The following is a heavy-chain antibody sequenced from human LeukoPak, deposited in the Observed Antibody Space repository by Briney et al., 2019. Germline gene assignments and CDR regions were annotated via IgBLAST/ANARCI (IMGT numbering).Heavy chain of an antibody. CDR1: GFTFSSYG. D-gene: IGHD2-2*01. Sequence: GGSLRLSCAASGFTFSSYGMHWVRQAPGKGLEWVAVISYDGSNKYYADSVKGRFTISRDNSKNTLYLQMNSLRAEDTAVYYCAKDAGGVDIVVVTYFQHWGQGTLVTVSS. CDR2: ISYDGSNK. J-gene: IGHJ1*01. V-gene: IGHV3-30*18. CDR3: AKDAGGVDIVVVTYFQH.